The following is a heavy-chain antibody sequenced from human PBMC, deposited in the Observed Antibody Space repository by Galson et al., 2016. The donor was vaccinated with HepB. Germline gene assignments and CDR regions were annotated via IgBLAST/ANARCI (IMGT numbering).Heavy chain of an antibody. CDR2: TYYSGST. CDR1: GGSISSNY. D-gene: IGHD6-19*01. CDR3: ARRFGSGWFEN. Sequence: SETLSLTCTVSGGSISSNYWSWIRQPPGKGLEWIAYTYYSGSTNYNPSLKSRVTISVDTSKSQFSLKLSSVTAADTAVYYCARRFGSGWFENWGQGTLVTVSS. V-gene: IGHV4-59*01. J-gene: IGHJ5*02.